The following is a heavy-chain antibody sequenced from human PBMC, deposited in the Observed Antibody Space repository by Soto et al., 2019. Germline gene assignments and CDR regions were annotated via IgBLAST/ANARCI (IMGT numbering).Heavy chain of an antibody. J-gene: IGHJ6*02. CDR2: IYYTGST. Sequence: PSETLSLTCTVSGGSISSSSYYWSWIRQPPGKGLEWIGCIYYTGSTSYNPSLKSRVTISVDTSKNQFSLKLSSVTAADTAVYYCARHGVWWLRSGGMDVWGQGATVTVSS. CDR3: ARHGVWWLRSGGMDV. CDR1: GGSISSSSYY. V-gene: IGHV4-39*01. D-gene: IGHD2-8*01.